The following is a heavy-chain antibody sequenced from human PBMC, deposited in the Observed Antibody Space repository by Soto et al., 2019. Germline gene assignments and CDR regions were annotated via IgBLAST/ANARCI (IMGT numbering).Heavy chain of an antibody. CDR2: IIPIFGTA. D-gene: IGHD2-15*01. J-gene: IGHJ6*02. Sequence: GASVKVSCKASGGTFSSYAISWVRQAPGQGLEWMGGIIPIFGTANYAQKFQGRVTITADESTSTAYMELSSLRSEDTAVYYCARATAVVVVAAIHDYYGMDVWGQGTTVTVSS. CDR1: GGTFSSYA. CDR3: ARATAVVVVAAIHDYYGMDV. V-gene: IGHV1-69*13.